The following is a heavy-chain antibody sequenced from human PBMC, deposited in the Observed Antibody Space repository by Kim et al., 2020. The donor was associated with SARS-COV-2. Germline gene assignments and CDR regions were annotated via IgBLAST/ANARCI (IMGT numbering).Heavy chain of an antibody. CDR1: GGSISSSSYY. J-gene: IGHJ3*02. CDR3: AREIPYYDYVWGGYRHYSDAFDI. CDR2: IYYSGST. Sequence: SETLSLTFTVSGGSISSSSYYWGWIRQPPGKGLVWIGSIYYSGSTYYNPSLKRRITISVDTSKNQFSLKLSSVTAADTAVYYCAREIPYYDYVWGGYRHYSDAFDIWGQGTMVTVSS. D-gene: IGHD3-16*02. V-gene: IGHV4-39*07.